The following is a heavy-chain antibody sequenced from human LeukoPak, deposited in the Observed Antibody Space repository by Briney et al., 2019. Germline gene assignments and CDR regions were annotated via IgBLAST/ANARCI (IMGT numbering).Heavy chain of an antibody. CDR1: GFTFSNYA. D-gene: IGHD7-27*01. J-gene: IGHJ4*02. CDR2: ISGPGSST. Sequence: PGGSLRLSCAASGFTFSNYAMSWVRQAPGKGLEWVSTISGPGSSTYSADSVKGRFTISRDNSKSTLYLQMHSLRAEDTAVYYCARDYTGGWNDYWGQGTLVIVSS. V-gene: IGHV3-23*01. CDR3: ARDYTGGWNDY.